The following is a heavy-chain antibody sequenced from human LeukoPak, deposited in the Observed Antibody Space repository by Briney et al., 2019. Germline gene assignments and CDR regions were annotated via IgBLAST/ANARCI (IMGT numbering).Heavy chain of an antibody. CDR1: GGSISGYY. V-gene: IGHV4-59*01. CDR2: IYYTGST. J-gene: IGHJ4*02. CDR3: ARVTGYRIEDYFDY. D-gene: IGHD6-13*01. Sequence: PSETLSLTCTVSGGSISGYYWTWIRQPPGKGLEWIGQIYYTGSTNYNPSLKSRLTMSVDTSKNQFSLKLRSVTAADTAVYYCARVTGYRIEDYFDYWGQGTLVTVSS.